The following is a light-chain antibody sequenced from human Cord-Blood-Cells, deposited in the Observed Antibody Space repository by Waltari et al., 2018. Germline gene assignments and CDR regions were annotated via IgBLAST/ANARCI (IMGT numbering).Light chain of an antibody. CDR2: EGS. CDR3: CSYAGSSTYVV. V-gene: IGLV2-23*01. CDR1: TSDVGSYNL. Sequence: PGQSITISCTGTTSDVGSYNLVSWYQQHPGQAPKLMIYEGSKRPSGVSNRVSGSKSGNTASLTISGLQAEDEADYYCCSYAGSSTYVVFGGGTKLTVL. J-gene: IGLJ2*01.